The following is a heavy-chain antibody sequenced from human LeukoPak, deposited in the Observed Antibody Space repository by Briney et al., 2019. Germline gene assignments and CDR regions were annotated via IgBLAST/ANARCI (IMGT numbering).Heavy chain of an antibody. Sequence: PGGSLILSCAASGFTFSSYAMSWVRQAPGKGLEWVSAISGSGGSTYYADSVKGRFTISRDNSKNTLYLQMNSLRAEDTAVYYCAKAIYSSSRMDVWGQGTTVTVSS. CDR1: GFTFSSYA. D-gene: IGHD6-13*01. V-gene: IGHV3-23*01. J-gene: IGHJ6*02. CDR2: ISGSGGST. CDR3: AKAIYSSSRMDV.